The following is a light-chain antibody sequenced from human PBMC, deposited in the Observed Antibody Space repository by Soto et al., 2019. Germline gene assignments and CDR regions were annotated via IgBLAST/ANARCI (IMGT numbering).Light chain of an antibody. J-gene: IGLJ1*01. CDR1: KNDIGVYDF. Sequence: QSVLTQPPSASGSPGQSVTISCTGTKNDIGVYDFVSWYQHHPGKAPRLIIYEVVQRPSGVPDRFSGSKSGNTASLTVSGLQAADEADYFCKSDARSNTYVFGSGTKATVL. CDR3: KSDARSNTYV. V-gene: IGLV2-8*01. CDR2: EVV.